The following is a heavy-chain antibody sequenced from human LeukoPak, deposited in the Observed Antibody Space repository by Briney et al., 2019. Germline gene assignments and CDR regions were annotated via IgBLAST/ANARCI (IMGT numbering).Heavy chain of an antibody. Sequence: PSETLSLTCTVSGGSISSSSYYWSWIRQPPGKGLEWIGEINHSGSTNYNPFLKSRVTISVDTSKNQFSLKLSSVTAADTAVYYCARPPLFYSSGWYANSYWYFDLWGRGTLVTVSS. J-gene: IGHJ2*01. CDR3: ARPPLFYSSGWYANSYWYFDL. V-gene: IGHV4-39*07. D-gene: IGHD6-19*01. CDR1: GGSISSSSYY. CDR2: INHSGST.